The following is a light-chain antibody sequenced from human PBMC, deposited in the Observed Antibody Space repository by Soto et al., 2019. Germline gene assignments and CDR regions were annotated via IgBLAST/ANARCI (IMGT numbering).Light chain of an antibody. CDR1: QSVGSN. CDR3: QQYSYWRT. CDR2: GAS. V-gene: IGKV3-15*01. J-gene: IGKJ1*01. Sequence: EIVMTQSPATLSVPPGERATVSCRASQSVGSNLAWYQQKAGQAPSLLIYGASTRATGVPARFSGSGSGTEFTLTISSLQSEDFAVYYCQQYSYWRTFGQGTKVDIK.